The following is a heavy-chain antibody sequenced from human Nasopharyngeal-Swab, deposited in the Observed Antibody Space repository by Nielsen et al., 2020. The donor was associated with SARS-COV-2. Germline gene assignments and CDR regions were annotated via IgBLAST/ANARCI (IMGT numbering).Heavy chain of an antibody. V-gene: IGHV4-39*01. CDR3: ARHGRSITIFGVVTDYGIDV. CDR1: GGSISSSSYY. D-gene: IGHD3-3*01. Sequence: SETLSLTCTVSGGSISSSSYYWGWIRQPPGKGLEWIGSIYYSGSTYYNPSLKSRVTISVDTSKNQFSLKLSSVTAADTAVDYCARHGRSITIFGVVTDYGIDVGGQGTTVTVSS. J-gene: IGHJ6*02. CDR2: IYYSGST.